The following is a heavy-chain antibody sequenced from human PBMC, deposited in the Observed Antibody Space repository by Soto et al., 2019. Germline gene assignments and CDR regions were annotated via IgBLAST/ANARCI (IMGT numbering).Heavy chain of an antibody. CDR3: ASSLLVGYGLEGESD. Sequence: QVQLVQSGAEVKKPGASVKVSCKASGYTFTSYGISWVRQAPGQGLEWMGWISAYNGNTNYAQKLQGRVTMNTDTPTSTAYMELRSLRSDDTAVYYCASSLLVGYGLEGESDWGQGTLVTVSS. D-gene: IGHD5-18*01. CDR1: GYTFTSYG. J-gene: IGHJ4*02. CDR2: ISAYNGNT. V-gene: IGHV1-18*01.